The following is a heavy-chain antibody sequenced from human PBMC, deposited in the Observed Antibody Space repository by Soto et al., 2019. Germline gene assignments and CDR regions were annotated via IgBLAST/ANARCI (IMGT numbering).Heavy chain of an antibody. D-gene: IGHD1-26*01. Sequence: QVQLVQSGAEVREPGASVKVSCKASGYSFTSLDINWVRQTAGQGLEWMGWMQPSTGRTGYAQKFQGRVTMTRDTSINTAYMELTTLTSDATAFYYCARGVSAGVEYWGQGTLVTVSS. CDR3: ARGVSAGVEY. CDR1: GYSFTSLD. V-gene: IGHV1-8*01. CDR2: MQPSTGRT. J-gene: IGHJ4*02.